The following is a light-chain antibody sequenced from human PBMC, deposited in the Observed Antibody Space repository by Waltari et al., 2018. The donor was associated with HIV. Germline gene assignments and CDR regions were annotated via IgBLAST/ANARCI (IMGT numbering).Light chain of an antibody. CDR1: SGHSSHA. CDR3: QTWSTGGV. Sequence: QVVLTQSPSASAPLGTSANLTCPLNSGHSSHAISWHQQQQEKGPRYLMKLNSDGSHSKGDWIPDRFSGSSSGSKRYLSISSLQSEDEAYYYCQTWSTGGVFGGGTKLTVL. V-gene: IGLV4-69*01. CDR2: LNSDGSH. J-gene: IGLJ3*02.